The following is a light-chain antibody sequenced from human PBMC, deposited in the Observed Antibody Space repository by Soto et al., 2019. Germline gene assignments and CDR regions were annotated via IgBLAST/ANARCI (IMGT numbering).Light chain of an antibody. CDR3: SSYAGSNNLV. CDR2: EVN. J-gene: IGLJ3*02. CDR1: SSDIGGYDY. V-gene: IGLV2-8*01. Sequence: QSVLTQPPSASGSPGQSVTISCTGTSSDIGGYDYVSWYQQHPGKAPKLIIYEVNKRPSGVPDRFSGSKSGNTASLIVSGLQAEDEADYYCSSYAGSNNLVFAGGTQLTVL.